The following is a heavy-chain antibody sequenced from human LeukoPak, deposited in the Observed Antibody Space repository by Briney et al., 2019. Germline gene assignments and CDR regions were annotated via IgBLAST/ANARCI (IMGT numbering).Heavy chain of an antibody. CDR2: IYYSGST. J-gene: IGHJ5*02. V-gene: IGHV4-31*03. Sequence: SETLSPTCTVSGGSISSGGYYWSWIRQHPGKGLEWIGYIYYSGSTYYNPSLKSRVTISVDTSKNQFSLKLSSVTAADTAVYYCARDIVVVPAASRFDPWGQGTLVTVSS. CDR1: GGSISSGGYY. D-gene: IGHD2-2*01. CDR3: ARDIVVVPAASRFDP.